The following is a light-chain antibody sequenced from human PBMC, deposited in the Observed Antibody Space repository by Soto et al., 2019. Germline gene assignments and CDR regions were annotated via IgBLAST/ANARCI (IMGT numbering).Light chain of an antibody. J-gene: IGLJ2*01. CDR3: LLSYSGARPLV. V-gene: IGLV7-46*01. CDR2: DTS. Sequence: QPVVTQEPSLTVSPGGTVTLTCGSSTGAVTSGHYPYWFQQKPGQAPRTLIYDTSNKHSWTPARFSGSLLGGKAALTLSGAQPEDEAEYYCLLSYSGARPLVFGGGTKLTVL. CDR1: TGAVTSGHY.